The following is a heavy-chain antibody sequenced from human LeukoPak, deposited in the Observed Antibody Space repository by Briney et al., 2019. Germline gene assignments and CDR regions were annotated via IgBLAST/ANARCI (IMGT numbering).Heavy chain of an antibody. D-gene: IGHD3-10*01. CDR1: GFSFSNHG. CDR2: IWDDGNNK. V-gene: IGHV3-33*01. CDR3: ARDSYQDYYGRFDP. Sequence: GGSLRLSCAASGFSFSNHGMHWVRQAPGKGLEWVAVIWDDGNNKRYANSVNGRFTISRDNSENTLYLQMNGLTAEDTAMYYCARDSYQDYYGRFDPWGQGTLVIVS. J-gene: IGHJ5*02.